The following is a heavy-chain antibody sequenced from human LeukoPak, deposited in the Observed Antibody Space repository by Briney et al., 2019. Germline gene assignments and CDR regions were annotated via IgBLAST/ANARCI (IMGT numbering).Heavy chain of an antibody. D-gene: IGHD3-22*01. Sequence: SETLSLTCAVYGGSFSGYHWSWVRQPPGGGLAWIGEVSHGRNTNYHPSLKSRVTLSLDTSKNQFSLKLTSVTAADTAVYYCARGSPRDYDSSGYYYGLDPWGQGTLVAVSS. J-gene: IGHJ5*02. V-gene: IGHV4-34*01. CDR3: ARGSPRDYDSSGYYYGLDP. CDR1: GGSFSGYH. CDR2: VSHGRNT.